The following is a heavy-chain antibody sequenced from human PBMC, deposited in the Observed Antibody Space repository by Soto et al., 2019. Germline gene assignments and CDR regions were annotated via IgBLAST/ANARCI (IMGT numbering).Heavy chain of an antibody. Sequence: GGSLRLSCAASGFILSSYSMNWVRQAPGKGLEWISYISSSGSGSAIYYADSVKGRFTISRDNGKNSLYLQLNSLRDEDTAVYYCARDGPSDQNCDFWGQGTLVTVSS. V-gene: IGHV3-48*02. CDR2: ISSSGSGSAI. D-gene: IGHD1-1*01. CDR3: ARDGPSDQNCDF. J-gene: IGHJ4*02. CDR1: GFILSSYS.